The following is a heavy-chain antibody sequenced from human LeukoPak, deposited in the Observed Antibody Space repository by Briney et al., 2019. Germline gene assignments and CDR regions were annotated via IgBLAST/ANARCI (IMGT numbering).Heavy chain of an antibody. CDR3: ARGGKYSSSWFDS. CDR1: SGSINYYY. J-gene: IGHJ5*01. V-gene: IGHV4-59*01. D-gene: IGHD6-13*01. Sequence: SETPSLTCSVSSGSINYYYWNWIRQPPGKGLEWIGCIYYSGSTNYNPSLESRVTISVDTAKNQFSLKLSSVTAADTAMYYCARGGKYSSSWFDSWGQGTLVTVSS. CDR2: IYYSGST.